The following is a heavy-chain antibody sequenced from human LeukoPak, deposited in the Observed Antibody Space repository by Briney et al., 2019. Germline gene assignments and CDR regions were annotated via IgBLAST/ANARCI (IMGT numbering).Heavy chain of an antibody. CDR2: IYYSGST. J-gene: IGHJ4*02. D-gene: IGHD6-19*01. CDR1: GGSISSYY. V-gene: IGHV4-59*01. Sequence: SETLSLTCTVSGGSISSYYWSWIGQPPGKGLEWIGYIYYSGSTNYNPSLKSRVTISVDTSKNQFSLKLSSVTAADTAVYYCATYSSGWYPYFDYWGQGTLVTVSS. CDR3: ATYSSGWYPYFDY.